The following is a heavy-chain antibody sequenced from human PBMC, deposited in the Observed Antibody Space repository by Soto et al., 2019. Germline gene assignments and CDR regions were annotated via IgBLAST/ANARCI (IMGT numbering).Heavy chain of an antibody. Sequence: PGPSVKVSCKASGYAFTSYYMHWVRQAPGQGLEWMGIINPSGGSTSYAQKFQGRVTMTRDTSTSTVYMELSSLRSEDTAVYYCARVVHMGGFYYYGMDVWGQGTTVTVSS. J-gene: IGHJ6*02. CDR3: ARVVHMGGFYYYGMDV. D-gene: IGHD1-26*01. CDR1: GYAFTSYY. V-gene: IGHV1-46*01. CDR2: INPSGGST.